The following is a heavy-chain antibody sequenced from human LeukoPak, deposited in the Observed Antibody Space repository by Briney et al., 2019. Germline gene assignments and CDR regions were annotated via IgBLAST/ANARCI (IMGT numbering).Heavy chain of an antibody. CDR2: IYYSGIT. V-gene: IGHV4-30-4*01. D-gene: IGHD3-10*01. J-gene: IGHJ4*02. CDR1: GGSISSGDYY. Sequence: SETLSLTCTVSGGSISSGDYYWSWIRQPPGQGLEWIGYIYYSGITYYNPSLKSRVTISVDTSKNQFSLFSLKLSSVTAADTTVYYCARAAGMVDYWGQGTLVTVSS. CDR3: ARAAGMVDY.